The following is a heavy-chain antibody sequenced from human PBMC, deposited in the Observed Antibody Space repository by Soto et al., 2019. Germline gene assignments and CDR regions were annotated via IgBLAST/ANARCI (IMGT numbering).Heavy chain of an antibody. D-gene: IGHD3-10*01. Sequence: GASVKVSCKASGGTFSSYTISWVRQAPGQGLEWMGRIIPILGIANYAQKFQGRVTITADKSTSTAYMELSSLRSEDTAVYYCARGTLLLRGVSSPFDYWGQGTLVTVSS. J-gene: IGHJ4*02. CDR1: GGTFSSYT. CDR3: ARGTLLLRGVSSPFDY. V-gene: IGHV1-69*02. CDR2: IIPILGIA.